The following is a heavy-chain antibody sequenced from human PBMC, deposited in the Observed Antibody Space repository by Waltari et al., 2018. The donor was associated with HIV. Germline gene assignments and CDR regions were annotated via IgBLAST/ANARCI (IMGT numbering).Heavy chain of an antibody. J-gene: IGHJ5*01. V-gene: IGHV3-23*01. CDR1: GFSCSRYV. Sequence: EVLLLASGGGLVLSGGSLRLSCAAAGFSCSRYVMTWVRQAPGKGLEWVTAISGSGDTTDYADSVKGRFAIPRDNAKNTVYLQMDSLRDEDTATYYCAKYPGHYDGSRPFDSWGQGTLVTVSS. D-gene: IGHD3-22*01. CDR3: AKYPGHYDGSRPFDS. CDR2: ISGSGDTT.